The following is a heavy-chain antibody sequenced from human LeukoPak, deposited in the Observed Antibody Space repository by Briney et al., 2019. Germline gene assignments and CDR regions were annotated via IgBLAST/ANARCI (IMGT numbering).Heavy chain of an antibody. J-gene: IGHJ4*02. CDR1: GYTFTSYG. CDR3: ARVSASNWNSLLVRPHFDY. D-gene: IGHD1-7*01. CDR2: INPSGGST. V-gene: IGHV1-46*01. Sequence: ASVKVSCKASGYTFTSYGISWVRQAPGQGLEWMGIINPSGGSTSYAQKFQGRVTMTRDTSTSTVYMELSSLRSEDTAVYYCARVSASNWNSLLVRPHFDYWGQGTLVTVSS.